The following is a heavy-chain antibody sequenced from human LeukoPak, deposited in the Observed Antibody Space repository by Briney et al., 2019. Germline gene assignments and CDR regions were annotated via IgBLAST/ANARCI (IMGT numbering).Heavy chain of an antibody. V-gene: IGHV1-3*01. CDR3: ARVVHCSSTSCYPLGYFDL. CDR2: INAGNGNT. Sequence: GASVKVSCKASGYTFTSYAMHWVRQAPGQRLEWMGWINAGNGNTKYSQKFQGRVAMTTDTSTSTAYMELRSLRSDDTAVYYCARVVHCSSTSCYPLGYFDLWGRGTLVTVSS. CDR1: GYTFTSYA. D-gene: IGHD2-2*01. J-gene: IGHJ2*01.